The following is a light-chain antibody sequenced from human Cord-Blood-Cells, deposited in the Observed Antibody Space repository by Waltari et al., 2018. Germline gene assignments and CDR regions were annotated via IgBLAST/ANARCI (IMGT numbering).Light chain of an antibody. CDR2: KAS. CDR3: QQYNSYST. V-gene: IGKV1-5*03. J-gene: IGKJ1*01. Sequence: DIQITQSPSTLSASVGDSVPITSRASQRISSWLAWYQQKPGKAPKLLIYKASSLESGVPARFSGSGSGTEFTLTISSLQPDDFATYYCQQYNSYSTFGQGTKVEIK. CDR1: QRISSW.